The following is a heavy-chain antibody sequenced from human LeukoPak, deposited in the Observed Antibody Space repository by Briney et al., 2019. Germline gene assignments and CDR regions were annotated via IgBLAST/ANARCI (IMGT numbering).Heavy chain of an antibody. Sequence: GGSLRLSCAASGFTFSDYYMSWTRQAPGKGLEWVSYISSSSSYTNYADSVKGRFTISRDNAKNSLYLQMNSLRAEDTAVYYCARDFSCGGDCYPGYYYGMDVWGKGTTVTVSS. J-gene: IGHJ6*04. CDR2: ISSSSSYT. V-gene: IGHV3-11*06. CDR3: ARDFSCGGDCYPGYYYGMDV. D-gene: IGHD2-21*02. CDR1: GFTFSDYY.